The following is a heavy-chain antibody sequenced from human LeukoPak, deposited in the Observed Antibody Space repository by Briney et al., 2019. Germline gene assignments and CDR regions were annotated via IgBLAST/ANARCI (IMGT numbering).Heavy chain of an antibody. Sequence: GGSLRLSCAASGFTFSSYAMSWVRQAPGKGLVWVSRINSDGSSTTYADSVKGRFTISRDNAKNTLFLQMNSLRAEDTAVYYCARVWSYLPGFDLWGRGTLVTVSS. J-gene: IGHJ2*01. CDR2: INSDGSST. CDR1: GFTFSSYA. V-gene: IGHV3-74*01. CDR3: ARVWSYLPGFDL. D-gene: IGHD1-26*01.